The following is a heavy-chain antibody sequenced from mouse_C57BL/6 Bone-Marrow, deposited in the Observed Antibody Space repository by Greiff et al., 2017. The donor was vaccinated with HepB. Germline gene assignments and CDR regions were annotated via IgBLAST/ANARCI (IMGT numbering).Heavy chain of an antibody. J-gene: IGHJ4*01. CDR3: TRGWSYWAMDY. D-gene: IGHD1-1*02. CDR1: GYTFTDYE. V-gene: IGHV1-15*01. Sequence: VQLQQSGAELVRPGASVTLSCKASGYTFTDYEMHWVKQTPVHGLEWIGAIDPETGGTAYNQKFKGKAILTADKSSSTAYMELRSLTSDDSAVYYCTRGWSYWAMDYWGQGTSVTVSS. CDR2: IDPETGGT.